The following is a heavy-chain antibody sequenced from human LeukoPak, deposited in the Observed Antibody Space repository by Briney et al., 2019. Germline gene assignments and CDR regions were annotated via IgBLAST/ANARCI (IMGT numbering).Heavy chain of an antibody. J-gene: IGHJ6*02. V-gene: IGHV3-11*06. D-gene: IGHD3-3*01. CDR3: ARAEGSYYDFWSGKTLYYYYGMDV. CDR1: GFTFSDYY. Sequence: PGGSLRLSCAASGFTFSDYYMSWIRQAPGKGLEWVSYISSSSSYTNYADSVKGRFTISRDNAKNSLYLQMNSLRAEDTAVYYCARAEGSYYDFWSGKTLYYYYGMDVWGQGTTVTVSS. CDR2: ISSSSSYT.